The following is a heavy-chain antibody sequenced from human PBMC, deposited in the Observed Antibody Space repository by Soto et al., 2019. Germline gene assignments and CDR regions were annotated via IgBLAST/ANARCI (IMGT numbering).Heavy chain of an antibody. CDR1: GFTFSSYA. CDR3: ARLKPIAAAFDY. J-gene: IGHJ4*02. V-gene: IGHV3-64*01. Sequence: PGGSLRLSCAASGFTFSSYAMHWVRQAPGKGLEYVSAISSNGGSTHYANSVKGRFTISRDNSKNTLYLQMGSLRAEDMAVYYCARLKPIAAAFDYWGQGTLVTVSS. D-gene: IGHD6-13*01. CDR2: ISSNGGST.